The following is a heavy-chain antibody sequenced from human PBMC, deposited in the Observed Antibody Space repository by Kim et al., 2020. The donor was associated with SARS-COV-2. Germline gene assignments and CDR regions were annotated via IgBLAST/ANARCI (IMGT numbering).Heavy chain of an antibody. D-gene: IGHD5-12*01. J-gene: IGHJ2*01. CDR3: ARDQKRWLQYTGYWYFDL. CDR1: GGSISSYY. V-gene: IGHV4-59*01. CDR2: IYYSGST. Sequence: SETLSLTCTVSGGSISSYYWSWIRQPPGKGLEWIGYIYYSGSTNYNPSLKSRVTISVDTSKNQFSLKLSSVTAADTAVYYCARDQKRWLQYTGYWYFDLWGRGTLVTVSS.